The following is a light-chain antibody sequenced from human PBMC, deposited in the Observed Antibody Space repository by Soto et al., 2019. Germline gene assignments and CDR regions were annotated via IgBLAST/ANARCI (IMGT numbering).Light chain of an antibody. CDR2: DTT. J-gene: IGLJ3*02. V-gene: IGLV1-40*01. CDR3: QSYDSSLSAWV. CDR1: SSNIGAGYD. Sequence: QSVLTQPPSVSGAPGQRVTISCTGSSSNIGAGYDVHWYQQLPGTSPELLIYDTTNRPSGVSDRFSVSKSGTSASLAITGLQAEVVADYYCQSYDSSLSAWVFGGGTKLTVL.